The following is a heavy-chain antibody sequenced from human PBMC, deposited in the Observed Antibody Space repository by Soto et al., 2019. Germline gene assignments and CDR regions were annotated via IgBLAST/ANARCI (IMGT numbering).Heavy chain of an antibody. CDR2: FDPEDGET. V-gene: IGHV1-24*01. CDR1: GYTLTKLS. D-gene: IGHD3-22*01. Sequence: ASVKVSCKVSGYTLTKLSMHWVRQAPGKGLEWMGGFDPEDGETIYAQKFQGRVTMTEDTSTDTAYMELSSLRSEDTAVYYCATALVRLGCFDYWGQGTLVTVSS. CDR3: ATALVRLGCFDY. J-gene: IGHJ4*02.